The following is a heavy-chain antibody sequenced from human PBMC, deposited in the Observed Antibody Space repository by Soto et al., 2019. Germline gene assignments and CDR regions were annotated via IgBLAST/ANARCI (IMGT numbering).Heavy chain of an antibody. D-gene: IGHD7-27*01. CDR3: AKELGPQIYYYYYGMDV. Sequence: GGSLRLSCAASGFTFSSYAMSWVRQAPGKGLEWVSAISGSGGSTYYADSVKGRFTISRDNSKNTLYLQMNSLRAEDTAVYYCAKELGPQIYYYYYGMDVWGQGTTVTVSS. V-gene: IGHV3-23*01. CDR1: GFTFSSYA. J-gene: IGHJ6*02. CDR2: ISGSGGST.